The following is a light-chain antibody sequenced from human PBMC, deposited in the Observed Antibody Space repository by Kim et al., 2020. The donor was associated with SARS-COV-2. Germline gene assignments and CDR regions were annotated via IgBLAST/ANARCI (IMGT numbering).Light chain of an antibody. V-gene: IGLV2-14*04. J-gene: IGLJ3*02. CDR2: DVS. CDR1: SSDVGAYNF. CDR3: SSFTSSSTWV. Sequence: GQSIHRPCPATSSDVGAYNFVSWYQQHPGRAPKRMIYDVSERPSGISNRFSGSKSGNTASLTISGLQAEDEADYHCSSFTSSSTWVFGGGTKVTVL.